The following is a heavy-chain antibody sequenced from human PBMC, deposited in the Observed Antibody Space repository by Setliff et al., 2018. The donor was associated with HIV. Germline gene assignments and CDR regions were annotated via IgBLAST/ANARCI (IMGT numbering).Heavy chain of an antibody. CDR1: GYTFTSHD. CDR2: MNPNSANT. V-gene: IGHV1-8*02. D-gene: IGHD2-2*01. Sequence: ASVKVSCKASGYTFTSHDINWVRQATGQGLEWMGWMNPNSANTGYAQKFQGRVTMTRNTSISTAYMELSSLRSEDTAVYYCARAGGYCGSTSCPYYFDYWGQGTQVT. J-gene: IGHJ4*02. CDR3: ARAGGYCGSTSCPYYFDY.